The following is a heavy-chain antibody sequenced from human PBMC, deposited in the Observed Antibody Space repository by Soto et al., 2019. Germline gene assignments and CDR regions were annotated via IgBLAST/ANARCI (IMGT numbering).Heavy chain of an antibody. CDR1: GFTFDDYA. CDR2: ISWNSGSI. CDR3: AKTSGSWFDP. J-gene: IGHJ5*02. Sequence: AGGSLRLSCAASGFTFDDYAMHWVRQAPGKGLEWVSGISWNSGSIGYADSVKGRFTISRDNAKNSLYLQMNSLRAEDTALYYCAKTSGSWFDPWGQGTLVTVSS. V-gene: IGHV3-9*01. D-gene: IGHD6-19*01.